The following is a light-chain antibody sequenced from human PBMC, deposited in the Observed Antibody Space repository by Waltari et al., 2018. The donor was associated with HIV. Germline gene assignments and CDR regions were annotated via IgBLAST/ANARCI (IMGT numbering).Light chain of an antibody. J-gene: IGLJ2*01. CDR1: ELGDKY. V-gene: IGLV3-1*01. Sequence: SYEVTQPPSVAVSPGQTASITCSGYELGDKYTCWYQQKPGQSPLLVISQDNKRPSGIPERFSGSSSGHTATLTISGTLPMDEADYYCQAWGSTTSGVFGRGTKLTVL. CDR2: QDN. CDR3: QAWGSTTSGV.